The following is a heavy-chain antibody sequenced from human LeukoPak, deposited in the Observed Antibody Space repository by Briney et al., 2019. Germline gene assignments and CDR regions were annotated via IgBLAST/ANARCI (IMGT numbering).Heavy chain of an antibody. J-gene: IGHJ6*03. CDR1: GYTFTSYD. CDR2: MNPNSGNT. V-gene: IGHV1-8*01. CDR3: ASSPILEFYYYYMDV. D-gene: IGHD3-3*01. Sequence: GASVKVSCKASGYTFTSYDINWVRQATGQGLEWMGWMNPNSGNTGYAQKFQGRVTMTRNTSISTAYMELSSLRSEDTAVYYCASSPILEFYYYYMDVWGKGTTVTVSS.